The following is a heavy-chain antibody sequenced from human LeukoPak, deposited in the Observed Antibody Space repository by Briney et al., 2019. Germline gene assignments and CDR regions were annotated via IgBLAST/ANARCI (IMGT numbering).Heavy chain of an antibody. CDR2: LSWNSGSI. CDR3: ARHGWTNCQSRGCWFDP. D-gene: IGHD1-1*01. V-gene: IGHV3-9*01. J-gene: IGHJ5*02. CDR1: GFTFDDYA. Sequence: GRSLRLSCAASGFTFDDYAMHWVRQAPGKGLEWVSGLSWNSGSIGYADSVKGRFTISRDNAKNSLYLQMNSLRAEDTALYYCARHGWTNCQSRGCWFDPWGQGTLVTVSS.